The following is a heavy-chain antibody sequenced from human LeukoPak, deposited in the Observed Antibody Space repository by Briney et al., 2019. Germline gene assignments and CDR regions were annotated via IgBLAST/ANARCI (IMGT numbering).Heavy chain of an antibody. J-gene: IGHJ4*02. CDR1: GVSISSGYY. Sequence: PSETLSLTCTVSGVSISSGYYWGWIRQPPGKGLEYIGSLYHSGNTFYNPSLKSRVTISMDTSKNQFSLKLSSVTAADTAVYYCARGGVLYFGEPLIDYWGQGTLVTVSS. D-gene: IGHD3-10*01. V-gene: IGHV4-38-2*02. CDR3: ARGGVLYFGEPLIDY. CDR2: LYHSGNT.